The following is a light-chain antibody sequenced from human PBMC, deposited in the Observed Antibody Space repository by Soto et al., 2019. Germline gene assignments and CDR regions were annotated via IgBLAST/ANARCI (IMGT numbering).Light chain of an antibody. J-gene: IGKJ1*01. V-gene: IGKV1-8*01. CDR3: QQYGGSPRT. Sequence: AIRMTQSPSSLSASTGDRVTITCRASQGISSYLAWYQQKPGKAPKLLIYAASTLQSGVPSRFSGSGSGTDFTLTISSLQPEDFAVYYCQQYGGSPRTFGQGTNVDIK. CDR1: QGISSY. CDR2: AAS.